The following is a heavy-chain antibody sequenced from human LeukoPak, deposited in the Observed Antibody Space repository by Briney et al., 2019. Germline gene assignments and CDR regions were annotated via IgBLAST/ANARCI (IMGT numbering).Heavy chain of an antibody. CDR2: IGGGGVGT. Sequence: GGSLRLSCAASGFTFSSYAMGWVRQAPGKGLEWVSGIGGGGVGTYYADSVKGRFTISRDNSKDTLYLQMNSLRAEDTAVYYCAKDRALGSREFDSWGQGILVTVSS. CDR3: AKDRALGSREFDS. J-gene: IGHJ4*02. CDR1: GFTFSSYA. V-gene: IGHV3-23*01. D-gene: IGHD6-13*01.